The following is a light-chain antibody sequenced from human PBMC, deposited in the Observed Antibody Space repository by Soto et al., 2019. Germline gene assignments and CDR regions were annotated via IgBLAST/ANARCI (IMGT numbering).Light chain of an antibody. CDR3: QQSYSSPQMYT. J-gene: IGKJ2*01. CDR2: AAS. V-gene: IGKV1-39*01. Sequence: DIQMTQSPSSLSASVGDRVTITCRASQRISNSLHWYQQKPRKAPDLLIYAASNLQSGVPSRFSGSGSGTDFTLTISSLQLEDFATYYCQQSYSSPQMYTFGQGTKLEIK. CDR1: QRISNS.